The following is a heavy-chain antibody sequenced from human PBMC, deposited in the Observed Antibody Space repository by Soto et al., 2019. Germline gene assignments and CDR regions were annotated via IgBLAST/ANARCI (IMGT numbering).Heavy chain of an antibody. CDR1: GDIFRIYA. CDR2: ISVSNDNT. CDR3: ARISPSLDY. J-gene: IGHJ4*02. D-gene: IGHD3-3*01. Sequence: ASVKVSCKTSGDIFRIYAISWVRQAPGQGLEWMGWISVSNDNTDSAHALRGRLTMTTDTSTSTAYLELTSLMSNDTAVYYCARISPSLDYCGQGSLVTVSS. V-gene: IGHV1-18*04.